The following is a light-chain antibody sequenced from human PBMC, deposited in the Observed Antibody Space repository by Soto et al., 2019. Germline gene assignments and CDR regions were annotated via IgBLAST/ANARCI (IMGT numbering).Light chain of an antibody. CDR1: SSNIGSNT. J-gene: IGLJ3*02. CDR2: SNN. V-gene: IGLV1-44*01. Sequence: QSVLTQPPSASGTPGQRVTMSCSGSSSNIGSNTVNWYQQVPGTAPKLLIHSNNQRPSGVPDRFSGSKSGTSASLAISGLQSEDDADYYWAAWDDSLNGWVFGGGTKLTVL. CDR3: AAWDDSLNGWV.